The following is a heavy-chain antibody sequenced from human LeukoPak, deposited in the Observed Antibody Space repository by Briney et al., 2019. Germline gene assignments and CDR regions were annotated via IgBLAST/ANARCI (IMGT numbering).Heavy chain of an antibody. J-gene: IGHJ4*02. CDR2: ISSSGSTL. V-gene: IGHV3-11*04. CDR1: GFTFSDYY. D-gene: IGHD3-9*01. CDR3: AKWGLRFFDWLSSYYFDY. Sequence: GGSLRLSCAASGFTFSDYYMSWIRQAPGKGLEWVSYISSSGSTLYYADSVKGRFTISRDNAKNSLFLQMNSLRAEDTAIYYCAKWGLRFFDWLSSYYFDYWGQGTLVTVSS.